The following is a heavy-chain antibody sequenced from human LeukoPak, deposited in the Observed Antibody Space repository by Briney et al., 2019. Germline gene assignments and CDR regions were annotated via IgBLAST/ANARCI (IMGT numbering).Heavy chain of an antibody. Sequence: AGGSLRLSCAASGFTFSSYWMSWVRQAPGEGLEWVANIKQDGSEKYYVDSVKGRFTISRDNAKNSLYLQMNSLRAEDTAVYYCAFLRWRNDAFDIWGQGTMVTVSS. CDR1: GFTFSSYW. J-gene: IGHJ3*02. CDR2: IKQDGSEK. V-gene: IGHV3-7*01. D-gene: IGHD2-15*01. CDR3: AFLRWRNDAFDI.